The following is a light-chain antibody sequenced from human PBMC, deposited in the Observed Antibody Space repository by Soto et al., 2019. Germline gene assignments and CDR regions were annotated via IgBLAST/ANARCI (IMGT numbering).Light chain of an antibody. Sequence: EIVMTQSPATLSVSPGERATRSCRASQSVSSNLAWYQQKPGQAPRLLIYGASTRATGIPARFSGSGSGTEFTLTISSLQSEDFAVYYCQQYSNWPYTFGQGTNLEIK. V-gene: IGKV3-15*01. CDR1: QSVSSN. CDR3: QQYSNWPYT. CDR2: GAS. J-gene: IGKJ2*01.